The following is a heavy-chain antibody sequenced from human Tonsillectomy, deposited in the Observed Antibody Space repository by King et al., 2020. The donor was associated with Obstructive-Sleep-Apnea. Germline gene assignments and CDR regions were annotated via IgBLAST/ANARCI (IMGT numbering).Heavy chain of an antibody. D-gene: IGHD3-22*01. Sequence: VQLVQSGGGVVQPGRSLRLSCAASGFTFSSYAIDWVRQAPGKGLEWVAVISYDGSNKYYADSVKGRFIISRDNSKNTLYLQMNSLRAEDTAVYYCARDFAPFYYDTSGYYEVAFDIWGQGTMVTVSS. CDR3: ARDFAPFYYDTSGYYEVAFDI. CDR1: GFTFSSYA. CDR2: ISYDGSNK. J-gene: IGHJ3*02. V-gene: IGHV3-30*04.